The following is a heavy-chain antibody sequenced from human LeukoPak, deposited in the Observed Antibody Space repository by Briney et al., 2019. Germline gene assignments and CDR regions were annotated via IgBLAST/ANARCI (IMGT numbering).Heavy chain of an antibody. D-gene: IGHD3-22*01. CDR1: GFTFSSYE. J-gene: IGHJ4*02. V-gene: IGHV3-48*03. Sequence: GGSLRLSCAASGFTFSSYEMNWVRQAPGKGMEWVSYISRSGSTIYYADSVKGRFTIPRDNAKNSLYLQMNRLRAEDTAVYYCARTYDSSGYYYSYYFDYWGQGTLVTVSS. CDR2: ISRSGSTI. CDR3: ARTYDSSGYYYSYYFDY.